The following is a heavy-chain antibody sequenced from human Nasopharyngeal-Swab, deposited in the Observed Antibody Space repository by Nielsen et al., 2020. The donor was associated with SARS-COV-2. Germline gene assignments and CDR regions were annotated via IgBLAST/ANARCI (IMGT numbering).Heavy chain of an antibody. D-gene: IGHD6-19*01. Sequence: GGSLRLSCTASGFTFGDYAMSWFRQAPGKGLEWVGFIRSKAYGGTTEYAASVKGRFTISRDDSKSIAYLQVNSLKTEDTAVYYCARAGYSSGWAFDYWGQGTLVTVSS. CDR3: ARAGYSSGWAFDY. CDR2: IRSKAYGGTT. CDR1: GFTFGDYA. V-gene: IGHV3-49*03. J-gene: IGHJ4*02.